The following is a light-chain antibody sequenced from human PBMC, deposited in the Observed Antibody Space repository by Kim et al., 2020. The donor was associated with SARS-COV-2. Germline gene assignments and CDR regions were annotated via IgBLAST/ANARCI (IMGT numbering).Light chain of an antibody. CDR1: SSDVGSYNL. J-gene: IGLJ3*02. CDR3: CSYAGSGKLV. V-gene: IGLV2-23*02. CDR2: EVS. Sequence: QSALTQPASMSGSPGQSITISCTGSSSDVGSYNLVSWYQQRPGSAPRLIIYEVSERPSGVSNRFSASKSDNTASLTISGLQAEDEADYYCCSYAGSGKLVFGGGTKLTVL.